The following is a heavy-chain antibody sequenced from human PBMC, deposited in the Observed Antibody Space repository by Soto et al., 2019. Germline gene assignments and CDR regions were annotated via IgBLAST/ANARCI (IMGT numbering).Heavy chain of an antibody. CDR2: TRNKANSYTT. D-gene: IGHD3-3*01. CDR3: ARVDGDFYAFDI. J-gene: IGHJ3*02. V-gene: IGHV3-72*01. CDR1: GFTFSDHY. Sequence: GGSLRLSCAASGFTFSDHYMDWVRQAPGKGLEWVGRTRNKANSYTTEYAASVKGRFTISRDDSKNSLYLQMNSLKTEDTAVYYCARVDGDFYAFDIWGQGTMVTVSS.